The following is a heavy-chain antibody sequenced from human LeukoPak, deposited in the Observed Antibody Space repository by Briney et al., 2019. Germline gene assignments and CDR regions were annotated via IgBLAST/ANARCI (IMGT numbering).Heavy chain of an antibody. Sequence: PGGSLRLSCAASGFTFSSYGMHWVRQAPGKGLEWVADIWYDGSKKYYADSVKGRFTISRDNPKNTLYLQMNSLRAEDTAVYYCAISSSDYFDYWGQGTLLTVSS. CDR2: IWYDGSKK. J-gene: IGHJ4*02. CDR1: GFTFSSYG. D-gene: IGHD6-6*01. V-gene: IGHV3-33*01. CDR3: AISSSDYFDY.